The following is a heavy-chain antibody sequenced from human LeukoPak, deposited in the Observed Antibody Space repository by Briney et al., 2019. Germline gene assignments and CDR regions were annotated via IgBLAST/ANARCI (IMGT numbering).Heavy chain of an antibody. V-gene: IGHV3-15*01. CDR1: GFTFSNAW. Sequence: GGSLRLSCAASGFTFSNAWMSWVRQAPGKGLEWIGRIKSRAAGGTTDHAEPVKGRFFISRDDSKNTLHLQMNSLKTEDTAVYYCTTGAPSAGGISDHWGQGNLVTVSS. D-gene: IGHD3-16*01. CDR2: IKSRAAGGTT. CDR3: TTGAPSAGGISDH. J-gene: IGHJ4*02.